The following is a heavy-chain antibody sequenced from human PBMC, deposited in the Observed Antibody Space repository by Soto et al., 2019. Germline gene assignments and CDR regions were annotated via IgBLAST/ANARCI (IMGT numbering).Heavy chain of an antibody. D-gene: IGHD3-3*01. V-gene: IGHV3-74*01. CDR3: AREHRAVLRSLEWYQHSKADAFDI. CDR1: VFTFSSYW. Sequence: PWGSLVIGCASSVFTFSSYWMHWVRQAPGKGLVWVSIINSDGSSTSYADSVKGRFTISRDNAKNTLYLQMNSLRAEDKAVYYCAREHRAVLRSLEWYQHSKADAFDIWGQGTMVTVSS. J-gene: IGHJ3*02. CDR2: INSDGSST.